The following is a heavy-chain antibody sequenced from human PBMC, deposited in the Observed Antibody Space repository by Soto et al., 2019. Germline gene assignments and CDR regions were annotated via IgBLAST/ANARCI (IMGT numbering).Heavy chain of an antibody. V-gene: IGHV3-23*01. CDR2: VSGSGGST. D-gene: IGHD1-20*01. Sequence: EVQLLESGGGLVQPGGSLRLSCEASGLTFSSYAMSWVRQAPGRGLEWISAVSGSGGSTYYADSVKGRFTISRDNSKDTLYLQMNNLRAEDTAVYYCAKPPDYNWNDYWGQGTLVTVSS. CDR1: GLTFSSYA. J-gene: IGHJ4*02. CDR3: AKPPDYNWNDY.